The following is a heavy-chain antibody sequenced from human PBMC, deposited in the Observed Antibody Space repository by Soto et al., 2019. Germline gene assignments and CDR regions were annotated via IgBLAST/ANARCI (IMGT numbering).Heavy chain of an antibody. Sequence: EVQLLESGGGLVQPGGSLRLSCAASGFTFSSYAMSWVRQAPGKGLEWVSAISGSGGSTYYADSVKGRFTISRDNSKNTLYLQMNSLRAEDTAVYYCAKYIYYIPLGIEYYYMDVWGKGTTVTVSS. J-gene: IGHJ6*03. CDR2: ISGSGGST. D-gene: IGHD1-26*01. V-gene: IGHV3-23*01. CDR3: AKYIYYIPLGIEYYYMDV. CDR1: GFTFSSYA.